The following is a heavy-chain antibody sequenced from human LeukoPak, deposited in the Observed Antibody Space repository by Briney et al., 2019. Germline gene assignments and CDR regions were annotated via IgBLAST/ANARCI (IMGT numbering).Heavy chain of an antibody. J-gene: IGHJ4*02. CDR2: ISTDGYTT. CDR1: GFTFSSNA. Sequence: GGSLRLSCAASGFTFSSNAMNWVRQAPGKGLEWVSGISTDGYTTDYADFVQGRFTASRDNTKNTWSLEMNSLRAEDTAVYYCVVGGSPGYWGQGTLVTVSS. D-gene: IGHD2-15*01. CDR3: VVGGSPGY. V-gene: IGHV3-74*01.